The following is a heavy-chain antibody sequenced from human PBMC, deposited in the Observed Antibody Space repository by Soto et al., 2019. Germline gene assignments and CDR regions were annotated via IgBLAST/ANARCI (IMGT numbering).Heavy chain of an antibody. CDR1: GGTFSSYA. J-gene: IGHJ4*02. D-gene: IGHD2-21*02. V-gene: IGHV1-69*13. CDR3: HIVVVTAMEMYYFAY. CDR2: IIPIFGTA. Sequence: SVKVSCKASGGTFSSYAISWVRQAPGQGLEWMGGIIPIFGTANYAQKFQGRVTITADESTSTAYMELSSLRSEDTAVYYCHIVVVTAMEMYYFAYWGQGTLVTVSS.